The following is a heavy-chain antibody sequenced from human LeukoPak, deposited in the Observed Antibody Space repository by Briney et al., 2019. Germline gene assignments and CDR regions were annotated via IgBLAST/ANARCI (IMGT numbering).Heavy chain of an antibody. CDR1: GGSISSYY. D-gene: IGHD1-26*01. CDR2: IYYSGST. CDR3: ASRSGSIADAFDI. V-gene: IGHV4-59*01. Sequence: SETLSLTCTVSGGSISSYYWSWIRQPPGKGLEWIGYIYYSGSTNYNPSLKSRVTISVDTSKNQFSLKLSSVTAADTAVYYCASRSGSIADAFDIWGQGTMVTVSS. J-gene: IGHJ3*02.